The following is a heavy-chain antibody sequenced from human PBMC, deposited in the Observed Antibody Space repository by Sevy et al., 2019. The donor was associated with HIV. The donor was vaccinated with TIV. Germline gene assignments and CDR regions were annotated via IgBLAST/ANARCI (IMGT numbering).Heavy chain of an antibody. CDR3: AIEFIAVAGIGYYFKY. CDR1: GFSLSGYG. J-gene: IGHJ4*02. D-gene: IGHD6-19*01. Sequence: GGSLRLSCAASGFSLSGYGMHWVRQAPGKGLEWVAVIWYDGSNNDYADSVKGRFTISRDNSKNTLYLQMNSLRAEDTAVYYCAIEFIAVAGIGYYFKYWGQGTLVTVSS. CDR2: IWYDGSNN. V-gene: IGHV3-33*01.